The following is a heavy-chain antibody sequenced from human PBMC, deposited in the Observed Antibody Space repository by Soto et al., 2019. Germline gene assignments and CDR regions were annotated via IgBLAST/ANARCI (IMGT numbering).Heavy chain of an antibody. D-gene: IGHD6-13*01. CDR1: GFTFSNSI. CDR2: ISGSSDFL. CDR3: ATSTWYAFDI. Sequence: PGGSLRLSCAASGFTFSNSIINWVRQAPGQGLEWVSSISGSSDFLYYADSVKGRFTISRDTATNSLYLQMNSQRAEDTAVYYCATSTWYAFDIWGQGTMVTVSS. J-gene: IGHJ3*02. V-gene: IGHV3-21*01.